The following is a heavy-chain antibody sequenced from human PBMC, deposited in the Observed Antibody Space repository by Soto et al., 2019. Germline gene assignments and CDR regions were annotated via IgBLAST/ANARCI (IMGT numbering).Heavy chain of an antibody. CDR3: ARVTFTPNWFDS. CDR2: VYYRGSI. D-gene: IGHD3-16*01. J-gene: IGHJ5*01. V-gene: IGHV4-30-4*01. CDR1: GDSISSPDYY. Sequence: SETLSLTCTVSGDSISSPDYYWSWIRQAPGKGLELIGYVYYRGSIYYTPSFESRVSISIDTSKNQFSLRLTSVTAANSAVYFCARVTFTPNWFDSWGQGILVTVSS.